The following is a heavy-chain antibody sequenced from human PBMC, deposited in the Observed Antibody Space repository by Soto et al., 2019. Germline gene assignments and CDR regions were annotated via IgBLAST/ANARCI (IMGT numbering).Heavy chain of an antibody. CDR2: ISGSGGST. D-gene: IGHD3-10*01. Sequence: PGGSLRLSCAASGFTSSSYAMSWVRQAPGKGLEWVSAISGSGGSTYYADSVKGRFTISRDNSKNTLYLQMNSLRAEDTAVYYCAKGEYAPHTYYFDYWGQGTLVTVSS. CDR3: AKGEYAPHTYYFDY. V-gene: IGHV3-23*01. CDR1: GFTSSSYA. J-gene: IGHJ4*02.